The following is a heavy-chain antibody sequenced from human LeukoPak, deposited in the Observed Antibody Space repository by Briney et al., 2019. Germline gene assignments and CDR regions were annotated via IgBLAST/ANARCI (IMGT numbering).Heavy chain of an antibody. CDR2: ISSNGHTI. J-gene: IGHJ4*02. D-gene: IGHD5-24*01. CDR1: GFPFSSYE. V-gene: IGHV3-48*03. CDR3: ARLRGRDGYNSDY. Sequence: GGSLRLSCAASGFPFSSYEMNWVRRAPGKGLEWVSYISSNGHTIYNADSAKGRFTISRDNAKNSLYLQMNSLRAEDTAVYYCARLRGRDGYNSDYWGQGTLVTVSS.